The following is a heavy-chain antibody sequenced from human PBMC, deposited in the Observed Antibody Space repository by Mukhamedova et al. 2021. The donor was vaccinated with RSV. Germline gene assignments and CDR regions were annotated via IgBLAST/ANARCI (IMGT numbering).Heavy chain of an antibody. CDR2: VDPDDGET. CDR3: ATI. V-gene: IGHV1-69-2*01. CDR1: GYTFTDYH. Sequence: VRISCRVSGYTFTDYHLHWIQRAPGKGLEWVGFVDPDDGETNYAERFRDRVTMTADKSIDTAYLELSRLRFEDTAIYYCATIWG. J-gene: IGHJ3*02.